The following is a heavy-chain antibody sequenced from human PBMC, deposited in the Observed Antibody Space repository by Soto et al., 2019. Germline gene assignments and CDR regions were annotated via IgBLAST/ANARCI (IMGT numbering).Heavy chain of an antibody. CDR1: GFTFSSYA. J-gene: IGHJ4*02. CDR2: ISYDGSNK. V-gene: IGHV3-30-3*01. CDR3: ARDKRDLRFLEWSYYYDY. D-gene: IGHD3-3*01. Sequence: QVQLVESGGGVVQPGRSLRLSCAASGFTFSSYAMHWVRQAPGKGLEWVAVISYDGSNKYYADSVKGRFTISRDNSHYTLYLQMICLRAEDMAVYYYARDKRDLRFLEWSYYYDYWRQGSLVTVSS.